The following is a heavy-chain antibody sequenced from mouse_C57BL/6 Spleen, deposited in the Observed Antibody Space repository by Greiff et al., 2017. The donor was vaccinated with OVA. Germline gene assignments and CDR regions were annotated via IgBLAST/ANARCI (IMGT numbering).Heavy chain of an antibody. D-gene: IGHD1-1*01. V-gene: IGHV1-53*01. Sequence: QVQLQQPGTELVKPGASVKLSCKASGYTFTSYWMHWVKQRPGQGLEWIGNINPSNGGTNYNEKFKSKATLTVDKSSSTAYMQLSSLTSEDSAVYYCARGGGITTVGNYAMDYWGQGTSVTVSS. CDR1: GYTFTSYW. CDR3: ARGGGITTVGNYAMDY. CDR2: INPSNGGT. J-gene: IGHJ4*01.